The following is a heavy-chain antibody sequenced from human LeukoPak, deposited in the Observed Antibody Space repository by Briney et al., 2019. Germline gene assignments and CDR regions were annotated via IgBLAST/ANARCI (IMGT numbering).Heavy chain of an antibody. J-gene: IGHJ4*02. CDR2: IRNGGSNN. V-gene: IGHV3-30*02. CDR1: GFTFSNYG. CDR3: AKDPGYRDF. D-gene: IGHD5-18*01. Sequence: GGSLRLSCAASGFTFSNYGMHWVRQAPGKGLEWVAYIRNGGSNNYYEDSVKGRFTISRDNSKNMLYLQMNSLRAEDTAMYFCAKDPGYRDFWGQGTLVTVSS.